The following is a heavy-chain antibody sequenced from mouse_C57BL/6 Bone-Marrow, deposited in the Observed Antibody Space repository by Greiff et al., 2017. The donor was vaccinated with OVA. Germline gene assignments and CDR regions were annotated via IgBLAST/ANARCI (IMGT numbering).Heavy chain of an antibody. CDR1: GFTFSDYG. CDR2: LSNLAYSI. J-gene: IGHJ4*01. V-gene: IGHV5-15*01. CDR3: ARQSDSYAMDY. Sequence: EVKLVESGGGLVQPGGSLKLSCAASGFTFSDYGMAWVRQAPRKGPEWVAFLSNLAYSIKYADTVTGRFTISRENAKNTLYLDMSSLRSEDTAMYYCARQSDSYAMDYWGQGTSVTVSS.